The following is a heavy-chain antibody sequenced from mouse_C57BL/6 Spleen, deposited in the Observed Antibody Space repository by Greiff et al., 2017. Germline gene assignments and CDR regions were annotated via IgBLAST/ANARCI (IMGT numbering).Heavy chain of an antibody. CDR3: ARDSTGRYFDV. D-gene: IGHD4-1*02. CDR1: GYTFTNYW. J-gene: IGHJ1*03. CDR2: IYPGGGYT. Sequence: VQLQQSGAELVRPGTSVKMSCKASGYTFTNYWIGWAKQRPGHGLEWIGDIYPGGGYTNYNEKFKGKDTLTADKSSSTAYMQFSSLTSEDSAIYYCARDSTGRYFDVWGTGTTVTVSS. V-gene: IGHV1-63*01.